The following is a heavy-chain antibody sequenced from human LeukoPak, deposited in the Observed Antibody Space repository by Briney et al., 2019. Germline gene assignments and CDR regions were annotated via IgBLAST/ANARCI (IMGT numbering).Heavy chain of an antibody. Sequence: SETLSLTCTVSGGSISSASYYWSWIRQPAGKGLEWIGRFYTSGTTNYNPSLKSRVTISVGTSKNQFSLKLSSVTAADTAVYYCAREREGPYGYLDYWGQGTLVIVSS. V-gene: IGHV4-61*02. J-gene: IGHJ4*02. CDR2: FYTSGTT. D-gene: IGHD4-17*01. CDR3: AREREGPYGYLDY. CDR1: GGSISSASYY.